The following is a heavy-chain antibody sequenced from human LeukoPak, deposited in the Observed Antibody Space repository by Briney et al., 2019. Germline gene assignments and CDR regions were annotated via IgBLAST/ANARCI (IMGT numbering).Heavy chain of an antibody. J-gene: IGHJ4*02. Sequence: ASVKVSCEASGYTFTNYAVNWLRQAPGQRLEWMGWINAGNGDTKFSQNYQARVTITRDASASTAYMELSSLTSEDTAVYFCARGLWSAHRREYYFDSWGQGTLVTVSS. CDR2: INAGNGDT. CDR3: ARGLWSAHRREYYFDS. V-gene: IGHV1-3*01. CDR1: GYTFTNYA. D-gene: IGHD3-3*01.